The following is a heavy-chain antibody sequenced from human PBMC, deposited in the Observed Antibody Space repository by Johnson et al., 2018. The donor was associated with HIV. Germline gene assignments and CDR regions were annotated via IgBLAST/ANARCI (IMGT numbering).Heavy chain of an antibody. Sequence: VQLVESGGGLVQPGGSLRLSCAASGFTFSSYAMNCVRQAPGKGLEWVSGISGSGGSTYYAESVKGRFTISRDNSKNTLYVQMNSLRVEDTAVYYCARSRGLWGVQDGFDIWGQGTMVTVSS. CDR2: ISGSGGST. J-gene: IGHJ3*02. CDR3: ARSRGLWGVQDGFDI. D-gene: IGHD2-21*01. V-gene: IGHV3-23*04. CDR1: GFTFSSYA.